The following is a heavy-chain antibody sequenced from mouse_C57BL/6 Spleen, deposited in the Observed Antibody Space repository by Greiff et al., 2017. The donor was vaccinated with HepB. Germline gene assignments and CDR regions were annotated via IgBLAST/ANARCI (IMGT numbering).Heavy chain of an antibody. CDR3: ARSRYYYGSSYDYAMDY. J-gene: IGHJ4*01. CDR1: GYAFTNYL. Sequence: QVHVKQSGAELVRPGTSVKVSCKASGYAFTNYLIEWVKQRPGQGLEWIGVINPGSGGTNYNEKFKGKATLTADKSSSTAYMQLSSLTSEDSAVYFCARSRYYYGSSYDYAMDYWGQGTSVTVSS. D-gene: IGHD1-1*01. CDR2: INPGSGGT. V-gene: IGHV1-54*01.